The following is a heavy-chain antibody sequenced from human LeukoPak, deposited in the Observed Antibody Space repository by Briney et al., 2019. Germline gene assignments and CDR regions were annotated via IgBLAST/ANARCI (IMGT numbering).Heavy chain of an antibody. D-gene: IGHD1-26*01. CDR3: ARGEGDYYYYYMDV. CDR1: GASISSGSYY. Sequence: SQTLSLTCTVSGASISSGSYYWSWIRQPAGKGLEWIGRIYTSRTTNYNPSLRNRVTMSLDTSKNQFSLKLSSVTAADTAVYYCARGEGDYYYYYMDVWGKGTTVTISS. CDR2: IYTSRTT. V-gene: IGHV4-61*02. J-gene: IGHJ6*03.